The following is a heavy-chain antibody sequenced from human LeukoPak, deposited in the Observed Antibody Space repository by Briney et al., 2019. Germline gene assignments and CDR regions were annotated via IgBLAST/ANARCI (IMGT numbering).Heavy chain of an antibody. CDR3: ARVVSGYSYGMDWFDP. CDR1: GFTFSSYS. J-gene: IGHJ5*02. D-gene: IGHD5-18*01. CDR2: ISSSSSYI. Sequence: PGGSLRLSCAASGFTFSSYSMNWVRQAPGKGLEWVSSISSSSSYIYYADSVKGRFTISRDNAKNSLYLQMNSLRAEDTAVYYCARVVSGYSYGMDWFDPWGQGTLVTVSS. V-gene: IGHV3-21*01.